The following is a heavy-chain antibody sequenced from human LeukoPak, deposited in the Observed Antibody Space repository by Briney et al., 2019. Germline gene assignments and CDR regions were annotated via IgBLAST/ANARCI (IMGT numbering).Heavy chain of an antibody. CDR1: GFTFDDYA. Sequence: NPGGSLRLSCAASGFTFDDYAMHWVRQAPGKGLECVSLISWDGDSTYYADSVKGRFTISRDNYKNSLYLQMNSLRTEDTALYYCATAPYDSIGIFDYWGQGTLVTVSS. D-gene: IGHD3-22*01. CDR3: ATAPYDSIGIFDY. CDR2: ISWDGDST. J-gene: IGHJ4*02. V-gene: IGHV3-43D*03.